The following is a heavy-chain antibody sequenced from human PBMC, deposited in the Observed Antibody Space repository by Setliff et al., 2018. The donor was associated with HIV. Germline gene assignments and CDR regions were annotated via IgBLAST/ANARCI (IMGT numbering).Heavy chain of an antibody. CDR2: IYSSGSA. V-gene: IGHV4-4*08. Sequence: PSETLSLTCTVSGGSINTYYCSWIRQSPGKGLEWIGSIYSSGSAYYNPSLKSRVTMTVDTSKNQFSLKLTSVTAADTAVYYCARTGISAAGPFDFWGQGTLVTVSS. D-gene: IGHD6-13*01. CDR3: ARTGISAAGPFDF. J-gene: IGHJ4*02. CDR1: GGSINTYY.